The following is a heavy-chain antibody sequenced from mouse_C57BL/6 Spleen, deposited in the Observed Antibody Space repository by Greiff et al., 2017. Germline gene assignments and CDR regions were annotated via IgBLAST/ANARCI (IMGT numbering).Heavy chain of an antibody. D-gene: IGHD2-2*01. V-gene: IGHV5-12*01. CDR3: ARRGGYDNYFDY. J-gene: IGHJ2*01. Sequence: EVQGVESGGGLVQPGGSLKLSCAASGFTFSDYYMYWVRQTPEKRLEWVAYISNGGGSTYYPDTVKGRFTISRDNAKNTLYLQMSRLKSEDTAMYYCARRGGYDNYFDYWGQGTTLTVSS. CDR1: GFTFSDYY. CDR2: ISNGGGST.